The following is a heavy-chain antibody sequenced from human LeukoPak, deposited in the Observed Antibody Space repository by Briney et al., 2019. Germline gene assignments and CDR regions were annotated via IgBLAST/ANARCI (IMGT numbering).Heavy chain of an antibody. J-gene: IGHJ4*02. V-gene: IGHV1-46*01. Sequence: GASVKVSCKASGYTFTNYYMHWVRQAPGQGLEWMGIINPRGGSTSYAQKFQGRVTMTRDTSTNTVYMDLSSLRSEDTAVYYCAREIGPIQLHLWGSVFDYWGQGTLVTVSS. D-gene: IGHD5-18*01. CDR3: AREIGPIQLHLWGSVFDY. CDR2: INPRGGST. CDR1: GYTFTNYY.